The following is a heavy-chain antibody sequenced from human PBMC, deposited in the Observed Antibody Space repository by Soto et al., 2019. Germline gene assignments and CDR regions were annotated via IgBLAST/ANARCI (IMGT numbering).Heavy chain of an antibody. CDR1: GFTFSSYA. CDR3: AKQRDIVVVVAADIDY. V-gene: IGHV3-23*01. J-gene: IGHJ4*02. Sequence: EVQLLESGGGLVQPGGSLRLSCAASGFTFSSYAMSWVRQAPGKGLEWVSAISGSGGSTYYADSVKGRFTISRDNSKNTLYLQMNSLRAEDTAVYYCAKQRDIVVVVAADIDYWGQGTLVTVSS. D-gene: IGHD2-15*01. CDR2: ISGSGGST.